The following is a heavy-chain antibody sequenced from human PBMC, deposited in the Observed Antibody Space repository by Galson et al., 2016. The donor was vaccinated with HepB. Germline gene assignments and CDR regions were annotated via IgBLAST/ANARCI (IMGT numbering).Heavy chain of an antibody. D-gene: IGHD3-22*01. CDR3: AKVGSRFFDF. Sequence: WVRQAPGKGLEWVSIISDSGAATYYADSVKGRFTIFRDNSKNTVYLQMNSLRGDDTAVYYCAKVGSRFFDFWGQGTLVTVSS. CDR2: ISDSGAAT. V-gene: IGHV3-23*01. J-gene: IGHJ4*02.